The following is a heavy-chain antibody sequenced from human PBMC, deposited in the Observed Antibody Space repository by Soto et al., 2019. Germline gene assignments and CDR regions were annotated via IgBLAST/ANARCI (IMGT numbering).Heavy chain of an antibody. V-gene: IGHV1-69*13. CDR2: IIPIFGTA. D-gene: IGHD6-6*01. J-gene: IGHJ4*02. CDR3: AIEYSSSPPYYPIGY. Sequence: ASVKVSCKASGGTFSSYSISWVRQAPGQGLEWMGGIIPIFGTANYAQKFQGRITITADESTSTAYMELSSLRSEDTAVYYCAIEYSSSPPYYPIGYWGQGTLVTVSS. CDR1: GGTFSSYS.